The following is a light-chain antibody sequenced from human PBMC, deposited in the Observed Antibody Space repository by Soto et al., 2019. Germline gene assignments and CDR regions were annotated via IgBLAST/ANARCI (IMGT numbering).Light chain of an antibody. J-gene: IGLJ2*01. V-gene: IGLV2-23*02. CDR2: EVN. CDR1: SSDVGRYNL. CDR3: CSFAGASTCVL. Sequence: QSALTQPASVSGSPGQSITISCTGTSSDVGRYNLVSWYRQYPGKAPKLMISEVNKRPSGVSDRFSGSKSGNTASLTISGLQAEDEADYYCCSFAGASTCVLFGGGTKVTVL.